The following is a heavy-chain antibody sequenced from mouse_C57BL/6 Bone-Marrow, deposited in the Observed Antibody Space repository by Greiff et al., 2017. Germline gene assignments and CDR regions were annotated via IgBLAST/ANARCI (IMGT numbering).Heavy chain of an antibody. V-gene: IGHV1-81*01. CDR1: GYTFTSYG. CDR2: IYTRSGNT. CDR3: AKNRVYAMDY. Sequence: VQLQQSGAELARPGASVKLSCKASGYTFTSYGISWVKQRTGQGLEWIGEIYTRSGNTYYNEKFKGKDTLTADKSSSTAYLELRSLTSEDSAVYFCAKNRVYAMDYWGQGTSVTVSS. J-gene: IGHJ4*01.